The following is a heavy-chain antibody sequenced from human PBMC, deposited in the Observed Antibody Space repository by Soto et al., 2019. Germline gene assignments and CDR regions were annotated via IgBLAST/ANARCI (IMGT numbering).Heavy chain of an antibody. Sequence: SETLSLTSSVSGGTISSSPYYWGWIRQPPGKRLEWIGSFYYSGSTYYKPSLKTRVTISVDTSKNHFSLKLSSVTAADTAVYYCARCRLNTTWTTIASGFHPWGQGTLVT. V-gene: IGHV4-39*02. J-gene: IGHJ5*02. CDR3: ARCRLNTTWTTIASGFHP. CDR2: FYYSGST. CDR1: GGTISSSPYY. D-gene: IGHD4-4*01.